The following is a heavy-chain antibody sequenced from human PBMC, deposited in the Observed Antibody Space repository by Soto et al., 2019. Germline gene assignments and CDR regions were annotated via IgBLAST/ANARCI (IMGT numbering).Heavy chain of an antibody. CDR2: ISGSGGST. Sequence: EVQLLESGGGLVQPGGSLRLSCAASGFTFSSYAMSWVRQAPGKGLEWVSAISGSGGSTYYADSVKGRFTISRDNSKNTLYLQTHSLRGEDTAVYYCANVPTVTTWAWSFDYWGQGTLVTVSS. D-gene: IGHD4-17*01. CDR1: GFTFSSYA. CDR3: ANVPTVTTWAWSFDY. J-gene: IGHJ4*02. V-gene: IGHV3-23*01.